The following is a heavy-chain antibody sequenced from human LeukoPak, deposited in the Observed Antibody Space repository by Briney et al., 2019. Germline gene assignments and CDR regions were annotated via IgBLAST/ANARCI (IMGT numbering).Heavy chain of an antibody. J-gene: IGHJ4*02. Sequence: ASVKVSCKASGYTFTGYYMHWVRQAPGQGLEWMGRINPNSGGTNYAQKFQDRVTITADESTSTAYMELSSLRSEDTAIYYCASRLYCSNTRCRNFPFAYWGQGTLVTVSS. V-gene: IGHV1-2*06. D-gene: IGHD2-2*01. CDR1: GYTFTGYY. CDR2: INPNSGGT. CDR3: ASRLYCSNTRCRNFPFAY.